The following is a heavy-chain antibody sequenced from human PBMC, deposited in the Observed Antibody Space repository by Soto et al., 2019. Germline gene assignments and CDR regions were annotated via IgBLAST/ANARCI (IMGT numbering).Heavy chain of an antibody. D-gene: IGHD1-26*01. CDR2: TMPVFSTP. J-gene: IGHJ6*02. Sequence: QVQLVQSGAEVKKPGSSVKVSCKSSGGTFSTSALSWVRQAPVQGLEWVGGTMPVFSTPDYTQTFQGRVTTTADETATTPYRELTGLRADDMAVYYCARAQDRQQLGGIYYYMWDVWGQGTAITVSS. CDR3: ARAQDRQQLGGIYYYMWDV. V-gene: IGHV1-69*12. CDR1: GGTFSTSA.